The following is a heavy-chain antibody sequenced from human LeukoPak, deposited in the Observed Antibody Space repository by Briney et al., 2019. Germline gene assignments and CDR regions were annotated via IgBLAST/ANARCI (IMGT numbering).Heavy chain of an antibody. J-gene: IGHJ4*02. V-gene: IGHV5-51*01. CDR1: GYSFSTYW. Sequence: GESLKISCKGSGYSFSTYWIAWVRQMPGKGLEWMGIIYPGDSDTRYSPSFRGQVTISADKSFSTAYLQWSSLKASDTAMYYCARLESVGATRAALDYWGQGTLVTVSS. CDR2: IYPGDSDT. CDR3: ARLESVGATRAALDY. D-gene: IGHD1-26*01.